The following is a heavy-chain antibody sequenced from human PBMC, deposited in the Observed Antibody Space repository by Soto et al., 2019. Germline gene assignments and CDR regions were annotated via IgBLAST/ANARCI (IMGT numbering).Heavy chain of an antibody. V-gene: IGHV3-30-3*01. CDR2: ISHNDEPKI. D-gene: IGHD3-10*01. CDR1: GFSFKNYA. CDR3: ARGVRAETYYNAFDY. Sequence: QVQLVESGGGVVQPGSSLRLSCAASGFSFKNYAFHWVRQAPGKGLEWVALISHNDEPKIFYADSVQGRFTISRDNFKNTVSLQMNSLRHEDTAVYHCARGVRAETYYNAFDYWGQGTQVTVSS. J-gene: IGHJ4*01.